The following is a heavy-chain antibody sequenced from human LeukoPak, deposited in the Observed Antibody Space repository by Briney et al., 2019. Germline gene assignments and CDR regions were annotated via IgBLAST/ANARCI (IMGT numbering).Heavy chain of an antibody. V-gene: IGHV1-18*01. Sequence: GASVKVSCTASGYTFPSYDISWVRQAPGQGLEWMGWISGYNGNTNSAPKLQGRVTMTTDTSTSTAHMELRSLTSDDTAVYYCARDERARDFGAAGYFDYWGQGTLVTVSS. D-gene: IGHD4-17*01. J-gene: IGHJ4*02. CDR2: ISGYNGNT. CDR3: ARDERARDFGAAGYFDY. CDR1: GYTFPSYD.